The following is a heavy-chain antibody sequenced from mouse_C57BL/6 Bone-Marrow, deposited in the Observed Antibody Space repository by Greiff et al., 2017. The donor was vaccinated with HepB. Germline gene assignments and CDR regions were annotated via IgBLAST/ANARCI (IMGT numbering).Heavy chain of an antibody. CDR3: AKGCYYGSSSYYYAMDY. D-gene: IGHD1-1*01. V-gene: IGHV2-5*01. Sequence: QVQLQQSGPGLVQPSQSLSITCTVSGFSLTSYGVHWVRQSPGKGLEWLGVIWRGGSTDYNAAFMSRLSITKDNSKSQVFFKMNSLQADDTAIYYCAKGCYYGSSSYYYAMDYWGQGTSVTVSS. CDR2: IWRGGST. J-gene: IGHJ4*01. CDR1: GFSLTSYG.